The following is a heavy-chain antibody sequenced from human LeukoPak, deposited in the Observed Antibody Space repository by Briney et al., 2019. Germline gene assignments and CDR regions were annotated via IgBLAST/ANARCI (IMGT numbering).Heavy chain of an antibody. CDR2: INHSGST. Sequence: SETLSLTCAVYGGSFSGYYWSWIRQPPGKGLEWIGEINHSGSTSYNPSLKSRVTISVDTSKNQFSLKSTSVTAADTAVYYCARAPGTTFDYWGHGNMVTVSS. D-gene: IGHD4-17*01. CDR3: ARAPGTTFDY. CDR1: GGSFSGYY. J-gene: IGHJ4*01. V-gene: IGHV4-34*01.